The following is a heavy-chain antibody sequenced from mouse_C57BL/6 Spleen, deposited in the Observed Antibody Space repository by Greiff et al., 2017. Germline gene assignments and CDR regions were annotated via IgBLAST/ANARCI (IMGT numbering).Heavy chain of an antibody. Sequence: VQLQESGAELVRPGTSVKVSCKASGYAFTNYLIEWVKQRPGQGLEWIGVINPGSGGTNYNEKFKGKATLTADKSSSTAYMQLSSLTSEDSAVYFCARSRIYYGKKGYYFDYWGQGTTLTVSS. V-gene: IGHV1-54*01. CDR3: ARSRIYYGKKGYYFDY. CDR1: GYAFTNYL. J-gene: IGHJ2*01. CDR2: INPGSGGT. D-gene: IGHD2-1*01.